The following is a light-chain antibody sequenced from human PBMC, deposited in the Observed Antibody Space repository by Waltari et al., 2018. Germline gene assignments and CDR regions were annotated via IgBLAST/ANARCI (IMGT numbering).Light chain of an antibody. CDR2: GNT. V-gene: IGLV1-40*01. CDR1: SSNFGAGYD. J-gene: IGLJ3*02. Sequence: QSVLTQPPSMSGAPGQTVTIPFPGGSSNFGAGYDFHWYQQFPGTSPKLLIFGNTNRPSGVPGRFSGSRSGTSASLAIAGLQSEDEAVYYCQSFDSSLSASVFGGGTKLTVL. CDR3: QSFDSSLSASV.